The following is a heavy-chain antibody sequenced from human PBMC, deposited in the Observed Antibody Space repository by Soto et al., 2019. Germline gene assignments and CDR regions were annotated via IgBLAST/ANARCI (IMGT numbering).Heavy chain of an antibody. V-gene: IGHV3-30*18. CDR3: AKEKGYDFWSGVDAFDI. Sequence: QVQLVESGGGVVQPGRSLRLSCAASGFTFSSYGMHWVRQAPGKGLEWVAVISYDGSNKYYADSVKGRFTISRDNSKNTLYLQMNSRRAEDTAVYYCAKEKGYDFWSGVDAFDIWGQGTMVTVSS. D-gene: IGHD3-3*01. CDR1: GFTFSSYG. CDR2: ISYDGSNK. J-gene: IGHJ3*02.